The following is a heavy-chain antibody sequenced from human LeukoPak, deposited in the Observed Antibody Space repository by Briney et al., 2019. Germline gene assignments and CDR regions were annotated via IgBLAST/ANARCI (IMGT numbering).Heavy chain of an antibody. CDR1: GYTFTSYY. CDR2: ISAYNGNT. J-gene: IGHJ4*02. V-gene: IGHV1-18*04. Sequence: GASVKVSCKASGYTFTSYYMHWVRQAPGQGLEWMGWISAYNGNTNYAQKLQGRVTMTTDTSTSTAYMELRSLRSDDTAVYYCARAAGGGTYYYGSGSYYGYWGQGTLVTVSS. D-gene: IGHD3-10*01. CDR3: ARAAGGGTYYYGSGSYYGY.